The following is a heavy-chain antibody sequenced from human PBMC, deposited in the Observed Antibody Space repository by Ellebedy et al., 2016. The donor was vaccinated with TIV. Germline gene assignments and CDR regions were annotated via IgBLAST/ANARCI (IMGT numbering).Heavy chain of an antibody. D-gene: IGHD4-17*01. V-gene: IGHV4-59*01. J-gene: IGHJ2*01. CDR2: IYYSGST. Sequence: SETLSLXCTVSGGSISSYYWSWIRQPPGKGLEWIGYIYYSGSTNYNPSLKSRVTISVDTSKNQFSLKLSSVTAADTDVYFCARVSPDSGDYNFDLWGRGTLVTVSS. CDR1: GGSISSYY. CDR3: ARVSPDSGDYNFDL.